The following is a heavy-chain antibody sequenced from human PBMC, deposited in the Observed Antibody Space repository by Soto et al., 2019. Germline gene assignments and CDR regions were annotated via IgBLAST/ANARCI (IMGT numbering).Heavy chain of an antibody. V-gene: IGHV4-34*01. CDR3: ARGQQWLGYGMDV. J-gene: IGHJ6*02. D-gene: IGHD6-19*01. CDR2: INHSGST. CDR1: GGSFSGYY. Sequence: QVQLQQWGAGLLKPSETLSLTCAVYGGSFSGYYWSWIRQPPGKGLEWIGEINHSGSTNYNPSLKSRVTISVDTSKNQCSLKLSSVTAADTAVYYCARGQQWLGYGMDVWGQGTTVTVSS.